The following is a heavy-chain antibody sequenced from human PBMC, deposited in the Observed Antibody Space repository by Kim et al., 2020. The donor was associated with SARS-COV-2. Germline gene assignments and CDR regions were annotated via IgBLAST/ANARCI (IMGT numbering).Heavy chain of an antibody. CDR3: ARLVPGDSSLDV. CDR2: ITKSSSFA. CDR1: GFAFSDYY. Sequence: GGSLRLSCAASGFAFSDYYMAWVRQAPGKGLEWVSYITKSSSFANYADSVKGRFTISRDQAKSSLYLQLNSLKIEDTAVYYCARLVPGDSSLDVWGQGT. D-gene: IGHD3-22*01. V-gene: IGHV3-11*03. J-gene: IGHJ6*02.